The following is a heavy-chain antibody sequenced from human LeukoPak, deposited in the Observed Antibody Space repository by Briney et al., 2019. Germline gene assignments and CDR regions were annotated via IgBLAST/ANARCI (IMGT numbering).Heavy chain of an antibody. V-gene: IGHV4-34*01. J-gene: IGHJ4*02. Sequence: PSETLSLTCAVYGGSFSGYCWSWIRQPPGKGLEWIGEINHSGSTNYNPSLKSRVTISVDTSKNQFSLKLSSVTAADTAVYYCARGDPLLWFGELLSYFDYWGQGTLVTVSS. CDR1: GGSFSGYC. D-gene: IGHD3-10*01. CDR2: INHSGST. CDR3: ARGDPLLWFGELLSYFDY.